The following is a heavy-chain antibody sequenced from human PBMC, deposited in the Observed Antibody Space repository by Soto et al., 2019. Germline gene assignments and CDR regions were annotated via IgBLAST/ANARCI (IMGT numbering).Heavy chain of an antibody. J-gene: IGHJ4*02. CDR1: GGSISSHH. Sequence: QVQLQESGPGLVKPSETLSLTCTVSGGSISSHHWSWIRQPPGKGPECIGSIHDSGSTTYNPSLKSRVTISVDTSKNQFSLSMISVTAADTAVYYCARGGASSIWLDYWGQGILVTVSS. V-gene: IGHV4-59*11. CDR2: IHDSGST. D-gene: IGHD6-13*01. CDR3: ARGGASSIWLDY.